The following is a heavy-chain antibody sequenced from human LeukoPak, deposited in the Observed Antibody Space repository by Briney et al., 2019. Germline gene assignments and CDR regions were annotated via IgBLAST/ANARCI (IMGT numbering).Heavy chain of an antibody. Sequence: GGSLRLSCAASGFTVSNTYMSWVRQAPGKGLEWVSLIYSGGSTYYADSVKGRFTISRDNSMNTMFLQMNSLRAEDTAVYYCARVSAARHFDYWGQGTLVTVSS. V-gene: IGHV3-66*01. J-gene: IGHJ4*02. CDR2: IYSGGST. CDR3: ARVSAARHFDY. D-gene: IGHD6-6*01. CDR1: GFTVSNTY.